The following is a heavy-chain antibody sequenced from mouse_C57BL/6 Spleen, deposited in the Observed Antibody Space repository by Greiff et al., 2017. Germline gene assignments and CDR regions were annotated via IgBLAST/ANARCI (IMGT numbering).Heavy chain of an antibody. D-gene: IGHD4-1*01. J-gene: IGHJ3*01. CDR3: ARSGGPSWFAY. CDR2: INPNNGGT. Sequence: EVQLQQSGPELVKPGASVKISCKASGYTFTDYYMNWVKQSHGKSLEWIGDINPNNGGTSYNQKFKGKATLNVDKSSSTAYMELRSLASEDSAVYYCARSGGPSWFAYWGQGTLVTVSA. CDR1: GYTFTDYY. V-gene: IGHV1-26*01.